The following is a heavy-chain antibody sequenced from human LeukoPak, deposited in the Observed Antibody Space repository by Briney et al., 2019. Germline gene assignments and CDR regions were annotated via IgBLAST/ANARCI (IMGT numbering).Heavy chain of an antibody. V-gene: IGHV4-34*01. CDR3: ARGRYYDFWSGYYPYYFDY. CDR2: INYSGST. D-gene: IGHD3-3*01. Sequence: SETLSLTCAVYGGSFSGYYWSWIRQPPGKGLEWIGEINYSGSTNYNPSLKSRVTISVDTSKNQFSLKLSSVTAADTAVYYCARGRYYDFWSGYYPYYFDYWGQGTLVTVSS. CDR1: GGSFSGYY. J-gene: IGHJ4*02.